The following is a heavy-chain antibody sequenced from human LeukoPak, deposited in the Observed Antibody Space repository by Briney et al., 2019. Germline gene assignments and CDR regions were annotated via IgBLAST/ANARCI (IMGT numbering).Heavy chain of an antibody. Sequence: SETLSLTCTVSGGSISSYYWSWIRQPAGKGLEWIGRIYTSGSTNYNPSLKSRVTMSVDTSKNQFSLKLGSVTAADTAVYYCARDLCSGGSCYSKYNWFDPWGQGTLVTVSS. J-gene: IGHJ5*02. CDR1: GGSISSYY. CDR2: IYTSGST. CDR3: ARDLCSGGSCYSKYNWFDP. V-gene: IGHV4-4*07. D-gene: IGHD2-15*01.